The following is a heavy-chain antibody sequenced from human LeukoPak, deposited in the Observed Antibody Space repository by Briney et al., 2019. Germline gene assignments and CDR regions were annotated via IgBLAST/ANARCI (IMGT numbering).Heavy chain of an antibody. V-gene: IGHV4-38-2*02. CDR3: ARAPRWAGDLGGFDS. CDR1: GYSISSGYY. Sequence: SETLSLTCTVSGYSISSGYYWGWIRQPPGKGLEWIGSIYHSGSTYYNPSLKSRVTISVDTSKNQFSLKLSSVTAADTAVYYCARAPRWAGDLGGFDSWGQGPLVTVSS. J-gene: IGHJ4*02. D-gene: IGHD3-16*01. CDR2: IYHSGST.